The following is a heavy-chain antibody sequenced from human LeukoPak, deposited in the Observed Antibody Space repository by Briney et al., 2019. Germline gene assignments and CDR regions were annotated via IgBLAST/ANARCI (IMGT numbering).Heavy chain of an antibody. CDR1: GYTFTNYD. CDR2: MNPNSGNT. Sequence: ASVKVSCKASGYTFTNYDINWVRQATGQGLEWMGWMNPNSGNTGYAQKFQDRVTMTRNTSISTAYMELSSLRSEDTAFYYCARANCSSTSCRSKFPDYWGQGTLVTVSS. CDR3: ARANCSSTSCRSKFPDY. D-gene: IGHD2-2*01. J-gene: IGHJ4*02. V-gene: IGHV1-8*01.